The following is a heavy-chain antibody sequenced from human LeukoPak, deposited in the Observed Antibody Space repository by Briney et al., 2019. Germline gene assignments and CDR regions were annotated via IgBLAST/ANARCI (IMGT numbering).Heavy chain of an antibody. CDR2: LSSSSGHT. V-gene: IGHV3-11*05. D-gene: IGHD3-10*01. CDR3: ARAGHYYFDY. J-gene: IGHJ4*02. Sequence: GGSLRLSCAASGFTFSSYAMSWVRQAPGKGLEWISFLSSSSGHTNSADSVKGRFTISRDNAKNSLYLQMNSLRPEDTAVYYCARAGHYYFDYWGQGTLVTVSS. CDR1: GFTFSSYA.